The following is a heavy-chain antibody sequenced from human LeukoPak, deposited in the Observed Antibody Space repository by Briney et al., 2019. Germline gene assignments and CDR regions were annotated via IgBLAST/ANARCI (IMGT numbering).Heavy chain of an antibody. V-gene: IGHV4-61*02. CDR3: ARGRSEDYYGMDV. CDR1: GGSISSGSYY. D-gene: IGHD5-24*01. Sequence: PSGTLSLTCTVSGGSISSGSYYWSWIRQPAGKGLGWIGRIYTSGSTNYNPSLKSRVTISVDTSKNQFSLKLSSVTAADTAVYYCARGRSEDYYGMDVWGQGTTVTVSS. CDR2: IYTSGST. J-gene: IGHJ6*02.